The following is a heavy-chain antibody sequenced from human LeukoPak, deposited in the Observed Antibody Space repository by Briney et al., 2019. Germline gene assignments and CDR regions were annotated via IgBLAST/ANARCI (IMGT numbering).Heavy chain of an antibody. Sequence: GGSLRLSCGASGFTVSNNHMSWVRQAPGKGLEWVSITYSDGTTYYADSVKGRFTISGDNSRNTLYVQMNSLRAEETAVYFCARDRVEVTTSMLGGVKRTVTDYYGMDVWGQGTTVTVSS. CDR3: ARDRVEVTTSMLGGVKRTVTDYYGMDV. CDR2: TYSDGTT. CDR1: GFTVSNNH. D-gene: IGHD3-16*01. J-gene: IGHJ6*02. V-gene: IGHV3-53*01.